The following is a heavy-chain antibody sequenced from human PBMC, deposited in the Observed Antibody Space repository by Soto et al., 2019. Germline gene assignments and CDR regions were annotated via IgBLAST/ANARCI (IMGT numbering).Heavy chain of an antibody. Sequence: RLSCVAAGFTISDYYMSWISQAPGKGLQWVSYISTGSTYTDYADSVKGRFTISRDNAKNSLYMQINSLSAEDTAVYYCARDRKFGSGSPDYWGQGTLVTVSS. V-gene: IGHV3-11*05. CDR3: ARDRKFGSGSPDY. CDR1: GFTISDYY. CDR2: ISTGSTYT. D-gene: IGHD3-10*01. J-gene: IGHJ4*02.